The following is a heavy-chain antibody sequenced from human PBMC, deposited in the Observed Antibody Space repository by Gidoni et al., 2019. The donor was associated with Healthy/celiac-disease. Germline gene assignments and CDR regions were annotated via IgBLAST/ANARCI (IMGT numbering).Heavy chain of an antibody. CDR3: AKAEYSGSYYRY. J-gene: IGHJ4*02. Sequence: EVQLVESGGGVVQPGGSLILSCAASGSTFEDYARPWVRQAPGKGLEWVSLISGDGGSTYYADSVKGRFTISRDNSKNSLYLQMNSLRTEDTALYYCAKAEYSGSYYRYWGQGTLVTVSS. V-gene: IGHV3-43*02. CDR2: ISGDGGST. CDR1: GSTFEDYA. D-gene: IGHD1-26*01.